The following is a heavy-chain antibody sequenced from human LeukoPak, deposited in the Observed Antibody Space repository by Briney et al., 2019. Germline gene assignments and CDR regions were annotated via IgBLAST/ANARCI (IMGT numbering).Heavy chain of an antibody. J-gene: IGHJ5*02. CDR2: ISTSSSYI. CDR1: GFTFSSYS. D-gene: IGHD2-15*01. V-gene: IGHV3-21*01. Sequence: GGSLRLSCTASGFTFSSYSMNWVRQAPGKGLEWVSSISTSSSYIYYADSVKGRFTISRDNARNSLYLQMNTLRAEDTAVYSCARGADGVSSNSRGWFDPWAQGTLVKVTS. CDR3: ARGADGVSSNSRGWFDP.